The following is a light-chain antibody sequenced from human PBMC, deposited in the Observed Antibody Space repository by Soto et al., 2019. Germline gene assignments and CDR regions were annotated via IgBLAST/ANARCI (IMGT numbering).Light chain of an antibody. V-gene: IGKV3-11*01. CDR1: RSVSSY. CDR2: DAS. J-gene: IGKJ4*01. CDR3: QQRSNWPLT. Sequence: EIVMTPSPATLSVSPGARATLSCRASRSVSSYLAWYQQKPGQAPRLLIFDASNRATGIPARFSGSGSGTDFTLTISSLEPEDFAVYYCQQRSNWPLTFGGGTKVDIK.